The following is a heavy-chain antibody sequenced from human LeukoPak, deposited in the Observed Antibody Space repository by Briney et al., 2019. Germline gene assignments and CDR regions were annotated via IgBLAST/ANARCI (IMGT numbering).Heavy chain of an antibody. D-gene: IGHD6-13*01. J-gene: IGHJ4*01. CDR2: IYYSGST. CDR3: AGGPRAGTGESD. V-gene: IGHV4-59*01. Sequence: SETLSLTCTVSGGSISSYYWSWIRQPPGKGLEWIGYIYYSGSTNYNPSLKSRVTISVDTSKNQFSLKLSSVTAADTAVYYCAGGPRAGTGESDWGQGTLVTVSS. CDR1: GGSISSYY.